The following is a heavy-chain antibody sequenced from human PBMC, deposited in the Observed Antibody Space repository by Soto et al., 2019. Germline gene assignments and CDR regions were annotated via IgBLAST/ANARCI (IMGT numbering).Heavy chain of an antibody. V-gene: IGHV4-4*07. D-gene: IGHD3-3*01. CDR3: ARGQRFSDWFDP. J-gene: IGHJ5*02. CDR1: GGAISGYY. Sequence: SETLSLTCTVTGGAISGYYWTWIRQSAGEGLEWIGRIYSSGSTNYNPSLKSRVTISLDTSMNYFSLRLSSVTAADTAVYYCARGQRFSDWFDPWGQGTLVTVYS. CDR2: IYSSGST.